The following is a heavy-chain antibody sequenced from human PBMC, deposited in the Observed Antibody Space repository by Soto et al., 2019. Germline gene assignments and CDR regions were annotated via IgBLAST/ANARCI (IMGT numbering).Heavy chain of an antibody. Sequence: EVQLVESGGGLVKPGGSLRLSCAASGFTFSNAWMNWVRQAPGKGLEWVGRIKSKTDGGTTDYAAPVKGRFTISRVDSKKTLYLQMNSLKTEDTAVYYCIVRYPYYFDYWGQGTLVTVSS. D-gene: IGHD2-21*01. V-gene: IGHV3-15*07. J-gene: IGHJ4*02. CDR1: GFTFSNAW. CDR3: IVRYPYYFDY. CDR2: IKSKTDGGTT.